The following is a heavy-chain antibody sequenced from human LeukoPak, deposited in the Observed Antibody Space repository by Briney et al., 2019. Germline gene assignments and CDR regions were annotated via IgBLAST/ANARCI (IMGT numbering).Heavy chain of an antibody. CDR3: ARGGVLNSSGWYLLFDY. J-gene: IGHJ4*02. V-gene: IGHV4-61*01. CDR1: GVSVSSASYY. Sequence: SETLSLTCTVSGVSVSSASYYWSWIRQPPGKGLEWIGYIYYSGSANYNPSLKSRVTISVDTSKNQFSLKMSSVTAADTAVYYCARGGVLNSSGWYLLFDYWGQGTLVTVSS. D-gene: IGHD6-19*01. CDR2: IYYSGSA.